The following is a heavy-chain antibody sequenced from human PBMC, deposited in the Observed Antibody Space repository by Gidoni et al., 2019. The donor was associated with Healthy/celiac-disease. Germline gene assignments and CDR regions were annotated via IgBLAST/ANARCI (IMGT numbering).Heavy chain of an antibody. J-gene: IGHJ1*01. V-gene: IGHV3-7*03. D-gene: IGHD6-13*01. CDR3: ARRRAAAGTSQGEYFQH. CDR1: GFTFSSSW. CDR2: IKQDGSEK. Sequence: EVKMVESGGGLVQPGGSLRLSCAASGFTFSSSWMNWVRQPPGKGLEWVDNIKQDGSEKYYVDSVKGRFTISRDNAKNSLYLQMNSLRAEDTAVYYCARRRAAAGTSQGEYFQHWGQGTLVTVSS.